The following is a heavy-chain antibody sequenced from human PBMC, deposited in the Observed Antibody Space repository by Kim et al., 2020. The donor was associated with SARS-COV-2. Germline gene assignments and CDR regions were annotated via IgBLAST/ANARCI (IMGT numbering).Heavy chain of an antibody. D-gene: IGHD2-15*01. J-gene: IGHJ6*02. CDR3: ARDRSGIVVVVAATDYYYYGMDV. CDR1: GGTFSSYA. V-gene: IGHV1-69*13. CDR2: IIPIFGTA. Sequence: SVKVSCKASGGTFSSYAISWVRQAPGQGLEWMGGIIPIFGTANYAQKFQGRVTITADESTSTAYMELSSLRSEDTAVYYCARDRSGIVVVVAATDYYYYGMDVWGQGTTVTVSS.